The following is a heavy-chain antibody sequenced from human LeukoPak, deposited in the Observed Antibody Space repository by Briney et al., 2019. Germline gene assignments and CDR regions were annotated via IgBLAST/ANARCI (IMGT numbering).Heavy chain of an antibody. J-gene: IGHJ4*02. V-gene: IGHV3-21*01. CDR2: ISSSSSHI. D-gene: IGHD3-22*01. Sequence: GGSLRLSRAASGFNFSSYSMNWVRQAPGKGLEWVSCISSSSSHIYYADSVKGRFTIARDNAKNSLYLQMNSLRAEDTAVYYCVTDGADYYDSTGYPIYFDYWGQGTLVTVSP. CDR1: GFNFSSYS. CDR3: VTDGADYYDSTGYPIYFDY.